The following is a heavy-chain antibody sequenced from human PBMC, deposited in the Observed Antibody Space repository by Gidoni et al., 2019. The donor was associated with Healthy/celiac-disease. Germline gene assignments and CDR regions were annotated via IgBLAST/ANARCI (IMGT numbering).Heavy chain of an antibody. D-gene: IGHD3-3*01. V-gene: IGHV4-34*01. CDR2: INHSGST. J-gene: IGHJ6*02. Sequence: QVQLQQWGAGLLKPSETLSLTCAVYGGSFSGYYWSWIRQPPGKGLEWIGEINHSGSTNYNPSLKSRVTISVDTSKNQFSLKLSSVTAADTAVYYCARGPLYDFGSGSFYYGMDVWGQGTTVTVSS. CDR3: ARGPLYDFGSGSFYYGMDV. CDR1: GGSFSGYY.